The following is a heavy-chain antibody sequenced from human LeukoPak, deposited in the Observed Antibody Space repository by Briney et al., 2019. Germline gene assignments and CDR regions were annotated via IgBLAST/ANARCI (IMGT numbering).Heavy chain of an antibody. CDR3: ARVPEYQLPMDV. CDR1: GGSFSGYY. V-gene: IGHV4-34*01. J-gene: IGHJ6*03. Sequence: SETLSLTCAVYGGSFSGYYWSWIRQPPGKGLEWIGEINHSGSTNYNPSLKSRVTISVDTSKNQFSLKLSSVTAADTAVYYCARVPEYQLPMDVWGKGTTVTVSS. D-gene: IGHD2-2*01. CDR2: INHSGST.